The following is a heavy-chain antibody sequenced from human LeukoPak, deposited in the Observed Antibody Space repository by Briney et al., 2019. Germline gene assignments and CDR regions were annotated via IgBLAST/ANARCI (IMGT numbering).Heavy chain of an antibody. Sequence: PGGSLRLSCATSGFTFSTYSMHWVCQAPDKGLEWVAVIWNDGSKKYYADSVKGRCTISRDDSKSTLYLQMNSLRADDTAVYYCAPTGSSAGFDYWGQGTLVTVSS. CDR1: GFTFSTYS. J-gene: IGHJ4*02. D-gene: IGHD1-1*01. CDR2: IWNDGSKK. V-gene: IGHV3-33*01. CDR3: APTGSSAGFDY.